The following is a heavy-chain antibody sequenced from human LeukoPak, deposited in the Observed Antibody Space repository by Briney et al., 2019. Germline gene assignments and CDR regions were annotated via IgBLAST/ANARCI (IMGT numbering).Heavy chain of an antibody. Sequence: SGRSLRLSCAASGFTFDDYAMHWVRQAPGKGLEWVSGISWNSGSIGYADSVKGRFTISRDNSKNTLYLQMNSLRAEDTAVYYCARPMQAFLEAFDIWGQGTMVTVSS. CDR2: ISWNSGSI. CDR1: GFTFDDYA. CDR3: ARPMQAFLEAFDI. D-gene: IGHD2/OR15-2a*01. V-gene: IGHV3-9*01. J-gene: IGHJ3*02.